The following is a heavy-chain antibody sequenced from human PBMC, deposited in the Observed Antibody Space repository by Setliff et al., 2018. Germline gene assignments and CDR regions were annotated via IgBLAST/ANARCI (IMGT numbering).Heavy chain of an antibody. J-gene: IGHJ4*02. CDR3: ARTGTYRYFDY. CDR1: GGSISSGVYY. D-gene: IGHD1-1*01. Sequence: NPSETLSLTCTVSGGSISSGVYYWAWIRLPPGKGLEWIGRIYYRGDTYYNASLKSRLTLSVDTSKNQVSLNLRSVTAADTAVYYCARTGTYRYFDYWGQGTQVTVS. CDR2: IYYRGDT. V-gene: IGHV4-39*01.